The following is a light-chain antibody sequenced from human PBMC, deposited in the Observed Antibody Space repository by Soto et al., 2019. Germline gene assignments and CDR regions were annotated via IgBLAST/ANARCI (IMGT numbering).Light chain of an antibody. CDR3: QQSYRTPLT. CDR2: AAS. Sequence: DIQMTQSPSSLSASVGDRVTITCRASQSISSYLNWYQQKPGKAPKLLIYAASSLQSGVPSRFSGSGSGTDFTLTISSLQPEDVATYYCQQSYRTPLTFGQGTKLEIK. V-gene: IGKV1-39*01. J-gene: IGKJ2*01. CDR1: QSISSY.